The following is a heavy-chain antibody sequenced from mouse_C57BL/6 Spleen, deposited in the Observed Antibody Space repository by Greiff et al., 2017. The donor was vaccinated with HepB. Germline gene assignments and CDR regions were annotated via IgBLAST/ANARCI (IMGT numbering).Heavy chain of an antibody. CDR2: IRNKANGYTT. J-gene: IGHJ3*01. CDR1: GFTFTDYY. V-gene: IGHV7-3*01. D-gene: IGHD2-3*01. Sequence: EVKLVESGGGLVQPGGSLSLSCAASGFTFTDYYMSWVRQPPGKALEWLGFIRNKANGYTTEYSATVKGRFTISRENSQSILYLQMNALRAEDSATYYFARYDGYYGAYWGQGTLVTVSA. CDR3: ARYDGYYGAY.